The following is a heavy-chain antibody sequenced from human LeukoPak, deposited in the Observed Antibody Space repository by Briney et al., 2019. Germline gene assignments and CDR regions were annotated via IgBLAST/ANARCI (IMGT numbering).Heavy chain of an antibody. J-gene: IGHJ4*02. Sequence: SVKVSCKASGGPFSSYAISWVRRAPGQGLEWMGGIIPIFGTANYAQKFQGRVTITADESTSTAYMELSSLRSEDTAVYYCARESGYSYGYAILHWGQGTLVTVSS. CDR2: IIPIFGTA. D-gene: IGHD5-18*01. CDR3: ARESGYSYGYAILH. CDR1: GGPFSSYA. V-gene: IGHV1-69*13.